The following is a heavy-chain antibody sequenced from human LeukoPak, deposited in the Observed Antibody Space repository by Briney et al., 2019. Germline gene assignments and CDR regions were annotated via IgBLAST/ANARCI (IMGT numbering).Heavy chain of an antibody. CDR3: ARRAYDILTGYSLDAFDI. CDR2: ISGSGGSL. Sequence: GGSLRLSCAASGITFSNYAMTWVRQAPGKGLEWVSAISGSGGSLYYADSVRGRFSISRDNSKNTLYLQMDYLRAEDTALYYCARRAYDILTGYSLDAFDIWGQGTMVTVSS. D-gene: IGHD3-9*01. CDR1: GITFSNYA. V-gene: IGHV3-23*01. J-gene: IGHJ3*02.